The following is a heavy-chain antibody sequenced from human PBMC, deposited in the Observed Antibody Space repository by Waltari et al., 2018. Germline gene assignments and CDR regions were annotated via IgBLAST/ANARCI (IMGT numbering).Heavy chain of an antibody. V-gene: IGHV3-48*01. J-gene: IGHJ6*02. D-gene: IGHD6-6*01. Sequence: EVQLVESGGGLVQPGGSLRLSCAASGFTFSSYSMNWVRQAPGKGLEWVSYISSSSSTLYYADSVKGRVTISRDNAKNSLYLQMNSLRAEDTAVYYCARGQVVSIYYYYGMDVWGQGTTVTVSS. CDR3: ARGQVVSIYYYYGMDV. CDR2: ISSSSSTL. CDR1: GFTFSSYS.